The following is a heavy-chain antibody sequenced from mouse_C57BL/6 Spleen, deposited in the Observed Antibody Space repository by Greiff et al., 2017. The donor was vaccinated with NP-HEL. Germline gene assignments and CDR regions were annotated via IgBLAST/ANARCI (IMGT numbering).Heavy chain of an antibody. Sequence: EVQLVESGGGLVKPGGSLKLSCAASGFTFSDYGMHWVRQAPEKGLEWVAYISSGSSTIYYADTVKGRFTISRDNAKNTLFLQMTSLRSGDTAMYYCAYGSSSAWFAYWGQRTLVTVSA. D-gene: IGHD1-1*01. V-gene: IGHV5-17*01. CDR1: GFTFSDYG. J-gene: IGHJ3*01. CDR2: ISSGSSTI. CDR3: AYGSSSAWFAY.